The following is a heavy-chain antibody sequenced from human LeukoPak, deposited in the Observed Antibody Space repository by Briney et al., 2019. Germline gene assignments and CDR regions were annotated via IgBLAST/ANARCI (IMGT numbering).Heavy chain of an antibody. D-gene: IGHD6-19*01. CDR1: GYSFTDYY. CDR2: INPYSGGT. V-gene: IGHV1-2*02. CDR3: ATLRRSGWYIGD. J-gene: IGHJ4*02. Sequence: GASVKVSCKASGYSFTDYYIHWVRQAPGQGLEWMGWINPYSGGTNHAEKFQGRVTMTRDTSITTAYMELSSLKSDDTAMYYCATLRRSGWYIGDWGQGTLVTVSS.